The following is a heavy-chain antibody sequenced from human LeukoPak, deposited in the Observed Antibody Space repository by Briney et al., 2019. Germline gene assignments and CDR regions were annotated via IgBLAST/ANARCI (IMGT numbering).Heavy chain of an antibody. CDR3: ARDHSGSFWTFDY. CDR2: IYYSGST. CDR1: GGSFSGYY. J-gene: IGHJ4*02. V-gene: IGHV4-31*11. Sequence: SETLSLTCAVYGGSFSGYYWSWIRQHPGKGLEWIGYIYYSGSTYYDPSLKSRVTISVDTSKNQFSLKLSSVTAADTAIYYCARDHSGSFWTFDYWGQGSLVTVSS. D-gene: IGHD1-26*01.